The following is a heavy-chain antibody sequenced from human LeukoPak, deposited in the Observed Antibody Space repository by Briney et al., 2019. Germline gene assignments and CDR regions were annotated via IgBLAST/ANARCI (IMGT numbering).Heavy chain of an antibody. V-gene: IGHV3-7*01. Sequence: GGSLRLSCAASGFTFTSNWMSWVRQAPGKGLEWVANIKQDGSDKCYVDSVKGRFTISRDNAKSSLYLQMNSLRDEDTAVYYCTRETWFIDNWGQGTLVTVSS. CDR2: IKQDGSDK. CDR1: GFTFTSNW. CDR3: TRETWFIDN. J-gene: IGHJ4*02. D-gene: IGHD3-22*01.